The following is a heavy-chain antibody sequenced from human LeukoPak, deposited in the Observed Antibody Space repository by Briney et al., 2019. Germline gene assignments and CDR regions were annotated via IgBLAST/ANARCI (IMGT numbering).Heavy chain of an antibody. Sequence: SETLSLTCAVYGGSFSGYYWSWIRQPPGKGLEWIGEINHSGSTNYNPALKSRVTILVVTSTNQFSLKLRSVTAADTAVYYCASALGFGECKEGRGYSGYCFDYWGQGTLVTVSS. V-gene: IGHV4-34*01. J-gene: IGHJ4*02. CDR2: INHSGST. CDR3: ASALGFGECKEGRGYSGYCFDY. CDR1: GGSFSGYY. D-gene: IGHD5-12*01.